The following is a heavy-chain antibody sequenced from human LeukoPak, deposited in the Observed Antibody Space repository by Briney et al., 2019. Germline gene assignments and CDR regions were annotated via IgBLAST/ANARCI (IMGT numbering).Heavy chain of an antibody. CDR2: LYTSGST. V-gene: IGHV4-4*07. D-gene: IGHD2-21*01. Sequence: PSETLSLTCTVSGGSISTYYWSWIRQPAGKGLEWIGRLYTSGSTNYNPSLKSRVTMSVDTSRNHFSLKLSSVTAADTAVYYCASSDSGSYAPTWGQGTLVTVSS. J-gene: IGHJ5*02. CDR3: ASSDSGSYAPT. CDR1: GGSISTYY.